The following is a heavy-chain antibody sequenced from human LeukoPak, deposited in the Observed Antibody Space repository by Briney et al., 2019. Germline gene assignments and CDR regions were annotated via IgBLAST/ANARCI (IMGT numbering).Heavy chain of an antibody. V-gene: IGHV4-30-2*01. Sequence: SETLSLTCAVSGGSISSGGYSWSWIRQPPGKGLEWIGYIYHSGSTYYNPSLKSRVTISVDRSKNQFSLKLSSVTAADTAVYYCARADMVRGGASAFDIWGQGTMVTVSS. J-gene: IGHJ3*02. D-gene: IGHD3-10*01. CDR3: ARADMVRGGASAFDI. CDR1: GGSISSGGYS. CDR2: IYHSGST.